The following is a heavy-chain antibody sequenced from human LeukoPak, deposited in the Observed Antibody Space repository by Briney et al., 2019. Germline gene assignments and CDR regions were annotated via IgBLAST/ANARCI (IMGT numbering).Heavy chain of an antibody. D-gene: IGHD1-26*01. J-gene: IGHJ4*02. V-gene: IGHV1-18*01. Sequence: ASVKVSCKASGYTFTSYGISWVRQAPGQGLEWMGWISAYNGNTNYAQKVQGRVTMATDTSTSTAYMELRSLRSDDTAVYYCARRSDSGSCDDWGQGTLVTVSS. CDR3: ARRSDSGSCDD. CDR1: GYTFTSYG. CDR2: ISAYNGNT.